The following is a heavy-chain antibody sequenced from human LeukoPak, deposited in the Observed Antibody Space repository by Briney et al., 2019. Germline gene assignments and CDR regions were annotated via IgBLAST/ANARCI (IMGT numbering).Heavy chain of an antibody. J-gene: IGHJ4*02. V-gene: IGHV3-7*01. D-gene: IGHD1-26*01. CDR1: GFTFSLYW. CDR3: AKEVSRSGSFIDY. Sequence: GGSLRLSCAASGFTFSLYWMAWVRQAPGKGLEWVANIKEDGSEKYYVDSVKGRFTISRDNSKNTLYLQMNSLRAEDTAVYYCAKEVSRSGSFIDYWGQGTLVTVSS. CDR2: IKEDGSEK.